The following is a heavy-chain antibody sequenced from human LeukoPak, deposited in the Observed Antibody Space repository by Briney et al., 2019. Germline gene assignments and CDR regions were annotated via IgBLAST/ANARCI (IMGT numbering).Heavy chain of an antibody. Sequence: SETLSLTCAVSGYSISSGYYWGWIRQPPGKGLEWIGSIYHSGSTYYNPSLKSRVTISVDTSKNQFSLKLSSVTAADTAVYYCARASITMVRGVINPMKTLCGAIDYWGQGTLVTVSS. V-gene: IGHV4-38-2*01. J-gene: IGHJ4*02. CDR1: GYSISSGYY. D-gene: IGHD3-10*01. CDR3: ARASITMVRGVINPMKTLCGAIDY. CDR2: IYHSGST.